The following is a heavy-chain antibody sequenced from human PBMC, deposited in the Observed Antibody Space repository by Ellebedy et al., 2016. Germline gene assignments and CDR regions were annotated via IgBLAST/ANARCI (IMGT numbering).Heavy chain of an antibody. CDR3: AKRLYCSSTSCYPPVLAGLGNGMDV. Sequence: GESLKISXAASGFTFSSYAMSWVRQAPGKGLEWVSAISGSGGSTYYADSVKGRFTISRDNSKNTLYLQMNSLRAEDTAVYYCAKRLYCSSTSCYPPVLAGLGNGMDVWGQGTTVTVSS. J-gene: IGHJ6*02. CDR2: ISGSGGST. D-gene: IGHD2-2*01. V-gene: IGHV3-23*01. CDR1: GFTFSSYA.